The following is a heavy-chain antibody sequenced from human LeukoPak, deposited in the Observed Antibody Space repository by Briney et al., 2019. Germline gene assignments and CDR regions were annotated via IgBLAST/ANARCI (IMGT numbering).Heavy chain of an antibody. J-gene: IGHJ2*01. Sequence: SETLSLTCTVSGGSISSYYWGWIRQPPGKGLEWIGSIYYSGSTYYNPSLKSRVTISVDTSKNQFSLKLSSVAAADTAVYYCARAGVGYWYFDLWGRGTLVTVSS. D-gene: IGHD6-13*01. CDR1: GGSISSYY. CDR2: IYYSGST. CDR3: ARAGVGYWYFDL. V-gene: IGHV4-39*01.